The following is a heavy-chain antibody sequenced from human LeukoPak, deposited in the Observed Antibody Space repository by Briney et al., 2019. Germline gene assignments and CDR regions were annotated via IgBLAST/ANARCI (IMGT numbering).Heavy chain of an antibody. CDR3: ARAPGRGEYQLPGGFRGEGYYGMDV. CDR2: IGTAGDT. Sequence: GGSLRLSCTASGFTFSSYDMHWVRQATGKGLEWVSAIGTAGDTYYPGSVKGRFTVSRENAKNSLYLQMNSLRAGDTAVYYCARAPGRGEYQLPGGFRGEGYYGMDVWCQGTTVTVSS. V-gene: IGHV3-13*01. CDR1: GFTFSSYD. D-gene: IGHD2-2*01. J-gene: IGHJ6*02.